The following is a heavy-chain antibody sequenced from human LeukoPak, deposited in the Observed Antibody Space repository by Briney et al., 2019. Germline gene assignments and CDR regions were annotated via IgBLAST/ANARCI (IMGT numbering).Heavy chain of an antibody. D-gene: IGHD3-16*02. CDR3: ARSLFGGVVVYGY. CDR1: GDSISNYY. J-gene: IGHJ4*02. V-gene: IGHV4-4*07. Sequence: SETLSLTCTVSGDSISNYYWNWIRQPAGKRLEWIGRISTSGSPNYNPSLKSRITMSLDTSKNQFSLKLNSVTAADTAVYSCARSLFGGVVVYGYWGLGTLVTVSS. CDR2: ISTSGSP.